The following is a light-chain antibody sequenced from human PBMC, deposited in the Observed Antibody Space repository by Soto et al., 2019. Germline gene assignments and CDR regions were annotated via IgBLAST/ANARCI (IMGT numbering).Light chain of an antibody. Sequence: ETVLTQSPATLSLSPGERATLSCRASQNVDNYLAWYQQKPGQAPRLLIYDASNRATGIPDRFSGSGSGTDFTLTISSLEPEDFAIYYCQQRGNWPPFTFGPGTRVDFK. CDR2: DAS. CDR1: QNVDNY. V-gene: IGKV3-11*01. J-gene: IGKJ3*01. CDR3: QQRGNWPPFT.